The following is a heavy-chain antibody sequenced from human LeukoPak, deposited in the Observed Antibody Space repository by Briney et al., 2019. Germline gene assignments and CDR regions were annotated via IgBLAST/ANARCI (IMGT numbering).Heavy chain of an antibody. D-gene: IGHD7-27*01. CDR3: ARGSATGDFPPNY. V-gene: IGHV1-2*02. CDR2: INPYSGGT. CDR1: GYAFTGSY. J-gene: IGHJ4*02. Sequence: ASVTVSCTASGYAFTGSYLHWVRQAPGQGHESMGWINPYSGGTNYAQRFQGRVTMTRDTSISTAYMDLTRLRSDDTAVYYCARGSATGDFPPNYWGQGTLVTVSS.